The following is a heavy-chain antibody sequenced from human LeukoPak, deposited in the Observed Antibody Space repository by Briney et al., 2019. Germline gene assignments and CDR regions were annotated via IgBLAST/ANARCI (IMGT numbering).Heavy chain of an antibody. CDR2: IYTSGST. V-gene: IGHV4-4*07. CDR1: GGSISSYY. Sequence: PSETLSLTCTVSGGSISSYYWSWIRQPAGKGLEWIGRIYTSGSTNYNPSLKSRVTMSVDTSKNQFSLKLSPVTAADTAVYYCARDSGYSGYDTNWFDPWGQGTLVTVSS. CDR3: ARDSGYSGYDTNWFDP. J-gene: IGHJ5*02. D-gene: IGHD5-12*01.